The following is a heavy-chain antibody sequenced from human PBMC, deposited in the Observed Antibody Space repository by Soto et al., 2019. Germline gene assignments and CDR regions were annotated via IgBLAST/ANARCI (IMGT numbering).Heavy chain of an antibody. J-gene: IGHJ4*02. CDR3: ARGQDDYGDYDTRVGFDY. Sequence: TSETLSLTCTVSGGSISSGGYYLSWIRQHPGKGLEWIGYIYYSGSTYYNPSLKSRVTISVDTSKNQFSLKLSSVTAADTAVYYCARGQDDYGDYDTRVGFDYWGQGTLVTVSS. CDR2: IYYSGST. CDR1: GGSISSGGYY. V-gene: IGHV4-31*03. D-gene: IGHD4-17*01.